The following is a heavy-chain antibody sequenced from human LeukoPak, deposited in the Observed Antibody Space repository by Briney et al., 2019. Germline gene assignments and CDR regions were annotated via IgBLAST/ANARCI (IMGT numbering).Heavy chain of an antibody. V-gene: IGHV3-21*01. D-gene: IGHD6-19*01. J-gene: IGHJ4*02. Sequence: PGGSLRLSCAASGFTFNTFWMSWVRQAPGKGLEWVSYISGGSSFTYYVDSVKGRFTISRDNAKNTLYLQMNSLRAEDTAVYYCASYSSLDYWGQGTLVTVSS. CDR2: ISGGSSFT. CDR3: ASYSSLDY. CDR1: GFTFNTFW.